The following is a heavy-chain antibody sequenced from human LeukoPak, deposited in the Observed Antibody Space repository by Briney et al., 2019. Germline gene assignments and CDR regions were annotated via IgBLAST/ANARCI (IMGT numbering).Heavy chain of an antibody. J-gene: IGHJ5*02. CDR3: ARVCCYFDSGSKPNWFDP. CDR1: GYTLTELS. V-gene: IGHV1-24*01. D-gene: IGHD3-10*01. CDR2: FDPEDGET. Sequence: ASVKVSCKVSGYTLTELSMHWVRQAPGKGLEWMGGFDPEDGETIYAQKFQGKVTMTEDTSTDTAYMELSSLRSEDTAVYYCARVCCYFDSGSKPNWFDPWGQGTLVTVSS.